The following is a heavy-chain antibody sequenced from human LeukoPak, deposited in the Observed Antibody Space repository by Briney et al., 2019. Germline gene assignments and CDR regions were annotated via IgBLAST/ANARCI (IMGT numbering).Heavy chain of an antibody. CDR2: ISSSSSYI. D-gene: IGHD6-19*01. V-gene: IGHV3-21*01. CDR3: AREQGLVQVY. J-gene: IGHJ4*02. Sequence: PGGSLRLSCAASGFTFSSYSMNWVRQAPGKGPEWVSSISSSSSYIYYADSVKGRFTISRDNAKNSLYLQMNSLRAEDTAVYYCAREQGLVQVYWGQGTLVTVSS. CDR1: GFTFSSYS.